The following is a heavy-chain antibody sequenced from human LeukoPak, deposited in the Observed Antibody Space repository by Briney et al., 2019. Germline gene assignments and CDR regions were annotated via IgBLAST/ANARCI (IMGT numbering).Heavy chain of an antibody. CDR3: AKDSRAGYYYYMDV. CDR1: GFTFDDYA. V-gene: IGHV3-9*01. J-gene: IGHJ6*03. Sequence: QTGGSLRLSCAASGFTFDDYAMHWVRQAPGKGLEWVSGISWNSGSIGYADSVKGRFTISRDNAKNSLYLQMNRLRAEDTALYYCAKDSRAGYYYYMDVWGKGTTVTISS. CDR2: ISWNSGSI.